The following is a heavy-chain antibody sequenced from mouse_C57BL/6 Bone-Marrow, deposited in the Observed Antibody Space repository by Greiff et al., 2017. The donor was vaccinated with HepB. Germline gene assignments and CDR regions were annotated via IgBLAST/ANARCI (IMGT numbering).Heavy chain of an antibody. CDR3: ARSSYGSSYVDFDV. Sequence: EVQLQESGPELVKPGASVKISCKASGYSFTDYNMNWVKQSNGKSLEWIGVINPNYGTTSYNQKFKGKATLTVDQSSSTAYMQLNSLTSEDSAVYYCARSSYGSSYVDFDVWGTGTTVTVSS. CDR1: GYSFTDYN. J-gene: IGHJ1*03. D-gene: IGHD1-1*01. V-gene: IGHV1-39*01. CDR2: INPNYGTT.